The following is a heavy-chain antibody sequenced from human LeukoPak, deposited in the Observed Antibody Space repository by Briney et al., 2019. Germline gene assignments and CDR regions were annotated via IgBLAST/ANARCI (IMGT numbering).Heavy chain of an antibody. CDR1: GGSISSGTYY. V-gene: IGHV4-39*01. CDR2: IFYTGST. Sequence: PSETLSLTCTVSGGSISSGTYYCGWIRQPPGKGLEWIGTIFYTGSTYYNPSLKSRVTISADTSKNQFSLRLGSVPAADTAIYYCARVDSSSGFRFYHWGQGTLVIVSS. CDR3: ARVDSSSGFRFYH. D-gene: IGHD5-18*01. J-gene: IGHJ4*02.